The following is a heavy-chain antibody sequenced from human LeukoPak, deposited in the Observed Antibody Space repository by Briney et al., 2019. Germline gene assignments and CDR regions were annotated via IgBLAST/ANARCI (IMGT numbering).Heavy chain of an antibody. V-gene: IGHV1-2*02. D-gene: IGHD5-18*01. CDR1: GYTFTGYH. Sequence: ASVKVSCKASGYTFTGYHIHWVRQAPGQGLEWMGWINPNSGGTKYAQKFQGGVTMTRDTSISTAYMELSGLTSDDTAVYYCARCRYTYGYWDNWGQGTLVTVSS. CDR3: ARCRYTYGYWDN. J-gene: IGHJ4*02. CDR2: INPNSGGT.